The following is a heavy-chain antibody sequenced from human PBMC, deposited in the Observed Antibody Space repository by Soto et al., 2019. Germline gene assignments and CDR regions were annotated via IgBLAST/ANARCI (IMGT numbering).Heavy chain of an antibody. V-gene: IGHV5-51*01. Sequence: EVQLVQSGAEVKKPGESLKISCKGSGYSLTSYWIGWVRQMPGKGLEWMGIIYPGDSDTRYSPSFQGQVTISADKSISTAYLQWSSLKASDTAMYYCARPLWSNHYYYYGMDVWGQGTTVTVSS. J-gene: IGHJ6*02. CDR3: ARPLWSNHYYYYGMDV. D-gene: IGHD3-10*01. CDR2: IYPGDSDT. CDR1: GYSLTSYW.